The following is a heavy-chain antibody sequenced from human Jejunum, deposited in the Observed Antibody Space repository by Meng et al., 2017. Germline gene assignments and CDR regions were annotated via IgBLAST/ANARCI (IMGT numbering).Heavy chain of an antibody. CDR2: TSANKGQT. Sequence: ASVKVSCKASGYTFSNFGITWVRQAPGQGLEWMGWTSANKGQTNYAQNFQGRLTMTIDTSTTTAYMDLRSLTSDDTAVYYCARDGRDEGTLGYWGQGTLVTVSS. V-gene: IGHV1-18*01. J-gene: IGHJ4*02. D-gene: IGHD3-16*01. CDR1: GYTFSNFG. CDR3: ARDGRDEGTLGY.